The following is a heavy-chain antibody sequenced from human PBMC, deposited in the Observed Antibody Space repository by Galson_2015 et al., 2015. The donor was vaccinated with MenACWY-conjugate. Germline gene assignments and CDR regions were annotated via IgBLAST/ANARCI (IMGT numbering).Heavy chain of an antibody. V-gene: IGHV3-30*02. CDR1: GFRFSGYD. Sequence: SLRLSCAASGFRFSGYDMHWVRQSPGEGLEWVALIRYDGIHKNYSESVKGRFTISRDNSKNTLTLQMNSLRVEDTGVYYCAKIGGDFRSGYRPQWGQGTQVTVSP. CDR3: AKIGGDFRSGYRPQ. D-gene: IGHD3-3*01. CDR2: IRYDGIHK. J-gene: IGHJ4*02.